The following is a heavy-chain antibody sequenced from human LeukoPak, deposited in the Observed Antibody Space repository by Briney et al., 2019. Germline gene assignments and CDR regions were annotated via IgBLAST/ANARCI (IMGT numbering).Heavy chain of an antibody. Sequence: ASVKVSCKASGYTFTGYYMHWVRQAPGQGLEGMGWINPNSGGTNYAQKFKGRVTMTRDTSISTAYMELSRLRSDDTAVYYCARDSRPYCSGGSCQGYYYYYMDVWGKGTTVTVSS. D-gene: IGHD2-15*01. J-gene: IGHJ6*03. CDR1: GYTFTGYY. CDR2: INPNSGGT. V-gene: IGHV1-2*02. CDR3: ARDSRPYCSGGSCQGYYYYYMDV.